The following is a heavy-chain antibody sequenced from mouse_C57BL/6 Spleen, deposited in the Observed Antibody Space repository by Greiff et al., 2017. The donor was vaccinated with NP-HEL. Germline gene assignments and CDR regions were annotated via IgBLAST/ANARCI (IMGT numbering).Heavy chain of an antibody. D-gene: IGHD2-3*01. Sequence: QVQLQQPGAELVKPGASVKLSCKASGYTFTSYWMHWVKQRPGQGLEWIGMIHPNSGSTNYNEKFKSKATLTVDKSSSTAYMQLSSLTSEDSAVYYCARYDGYYRYAMDYWGQGTSVTVSS. J-gene: IGHJ4*01. CDR1: GYTFTSYW. CDR3: ARYDGYYRYAMDY. V-gene: IGHV1-64*01. CDR2: IHPNSGST.